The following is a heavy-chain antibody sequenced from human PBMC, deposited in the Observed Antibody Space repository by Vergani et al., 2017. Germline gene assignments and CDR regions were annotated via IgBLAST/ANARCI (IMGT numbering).Heavy chain of an antibody. V-gene: IGHV3-7*01. CDR2: IKQDGSEK. Sequence: EVQLVESGGGLVQPGGSLRLSCAASGFTFSSYCMSWVRQAPGKGLEWVANIKQDGSEKYYVDSVKGRFTISRDNAKNSLYLQMNSLRAEDTAVYYCARSTVTYYYYYYGMDVWGQGTTVTVSS. CDR3: ARSTVTYYYYYYGMDV. J-gene: IGHJ6*02. D-gene: IGHD4-17*01. CDR1: GFTFSSYC.